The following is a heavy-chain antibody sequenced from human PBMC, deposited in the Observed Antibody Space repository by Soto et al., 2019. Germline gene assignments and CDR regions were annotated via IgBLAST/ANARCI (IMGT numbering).Heavy chain of an antibody. J-gene: IGHJ6*02. CDR3: ARGAELRFLEWGYYYGMDA. D-gene: IGHD3-3*01. CDR1: GYTFTSYA. Sequence: GASVKVSCKASGYTFTSYAMHWVRQAPGQRLEWMGWINAGNGNTKYSQKFQGRVTITRDTSASTAYMELSSLRSEDTAVYYCARGAELRFLEWGYYYGMDAWGQGTTVTVSS. CDR2: INAGNGNT. V-gene: IGHV1-3*01.